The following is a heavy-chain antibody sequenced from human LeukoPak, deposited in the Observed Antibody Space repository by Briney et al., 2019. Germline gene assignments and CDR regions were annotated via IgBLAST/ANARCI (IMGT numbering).Heavy chain of an antibody. J-gene: IGHJ4*02. CDR2: IYYSGST. CDR1: GDSISNYY. V-gene: IGHV4-31*03. D-gene: IGHD3-22*01. Sequence: SETLSLTCTVSGDSISNYYWSWIRQHPGKGLEWIGYIYYSGSTYYNPSLKSRVTISVDTSKNQFSLKLSSVTAADTAVYYCARGYYDSSGYYYHLPPYFDYWGQGTLVTVSS. CDR3: ARGYYDSSGYYYHLPPYFDY.